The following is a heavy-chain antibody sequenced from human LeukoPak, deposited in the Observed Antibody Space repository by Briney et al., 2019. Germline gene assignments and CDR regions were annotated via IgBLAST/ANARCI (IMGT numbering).Heavy chain of an antibody. J-gene: IGHJ4*02. Sequence: PSETLSLTCTVSGGSISSGGYYWSWIRQHPGEGLEWIGYIYYSGSTYYNPSLKSRVTISVDTSKNQFSLKLSSVTAADTAVYYCARDRGYCSGGSCYSPGYFDYWGQGTLVTVSS. CDR3: ARDRGYCSGGSCYSPGYFDY. CDR2: IYYSGST. CDR1: GGSISSGGYY. V-gene: IGHV4-31*03. D-gene: IGHD2-15*01.